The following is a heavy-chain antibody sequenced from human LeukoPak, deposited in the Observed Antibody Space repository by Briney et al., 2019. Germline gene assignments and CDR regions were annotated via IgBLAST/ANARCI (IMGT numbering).Heavy chain of an antibody. J-gene: IGHJ6*02. D-gene: IGHD4/OR15-4a*01. CDR2: ISSSSSYT. CDR3: ASWGLWSRYGMDV. Sequence: GGSLRLSCAASGFTFSSYSMNWVRQAPGKGLEWVSSISSSSSYTYYADSVKGRFTISRVNAKNSLYLQMNSLRAEDTAVYYCASWGLWSRYGMDVLGQGTTVTVSS. V-gene: IGHV3-21*01. CDR1: GFTFSSYS.